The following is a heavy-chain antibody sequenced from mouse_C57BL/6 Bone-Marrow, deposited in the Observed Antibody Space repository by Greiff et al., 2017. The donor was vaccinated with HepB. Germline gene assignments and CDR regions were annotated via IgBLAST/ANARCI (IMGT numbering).Heavy chain of an antibody. CDR3: ARYSQRFYYAMDY. CDR2: ISSGGSYT. V-gene: IGHV5-6*01. Sequence: GFTFSSYGMSWVRQTPDKRLEWVATISSGGSYTYYPDSVKGRFTISRDNAKNTLYLQMSSLKSEDTAMYYCARYSQRFYYAMDYWGQGTSVTVSS. J-gene: IGHJ4*01. D-gene: IGHD2-12*01. CDR1: GFTFSSYG.